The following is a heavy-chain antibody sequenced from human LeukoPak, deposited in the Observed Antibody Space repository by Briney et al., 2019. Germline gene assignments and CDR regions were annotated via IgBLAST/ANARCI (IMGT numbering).Heavy chain of an antibody. J-gene: IGHJ5*02. Sequence: GGSLRLSCAASGFTFSSYSMNWVRQAPGKGLEWVSSISSSSSYIYYADSVKGRFTISRDNAKNSLYLQMNSLRAEDTAAYYCARGGYYGSGSYYNGRWFDPWGQGTLVTVSS. CDR3: ARGGYYGSGSYYNGRWFDP. D-gene: IGHD3-10*01. CDR2: ISSSSSYI. CDR1: GFTFSSYS. V-gene: IGHV3-21*01.